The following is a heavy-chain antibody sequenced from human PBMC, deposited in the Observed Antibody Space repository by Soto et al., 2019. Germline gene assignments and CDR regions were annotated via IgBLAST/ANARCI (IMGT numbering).Heavy chain of an antibody. V-gene: IGHV3-30*18. D-gene: IGHD6-19*01. J-gene: IGHJ6*02. CDR2: ISYDGSNK. CDR1: GFTFSSYG. CDR3: AKGSAAGTSISYYYYGMDV. Sequence: GGSLRLSCAASGFTFSSYGMHWVRQAPGKGLEWVAVISYDGSNKYYADSVKGRFTISRDNSKNTLYLQMNSLRAEDTAVYYCAKGSAAGTSISYYYYGMDVWGQGTTVTVSS.